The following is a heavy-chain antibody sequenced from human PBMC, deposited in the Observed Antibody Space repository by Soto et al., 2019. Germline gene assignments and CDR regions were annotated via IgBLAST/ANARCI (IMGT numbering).Heavy chain of an antibody. CDR2: ISGGGGST. V-gene: IGHV3-23*01. D-gene: IGHD2-21*02. Sequence: DVQLLESGGGLVQPVGSLRLSCAASGFTFGNYGMNWVRQAPGKGLEWVSGISGGGGSTYYADSVKGRFTVSRDPSKNTVFLEMNSLRAEDTAVYYCAKGFIVVVTVIRPDDAFDVWGQGTLVTVSS. J-gene: IGHJ3*01. CDR3: AKGFIVVVTVIRPDDAFDV. CDR1: GFTFGNYG.